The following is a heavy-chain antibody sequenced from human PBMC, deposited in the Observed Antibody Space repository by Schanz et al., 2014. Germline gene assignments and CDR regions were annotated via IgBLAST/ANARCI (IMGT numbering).Heavy chain of an antibody. J-gene: IGHJ6*02. D-gene: IGHD6-13*01. Sequence: QVQLVQSGAEVKKPGASVKVSCKASGHPFTAYSMHWVRQAPGQGLEWMGRINPNSGGTNYVENFQGRVTMTRDTSTSTVYMELSRLTSDDTALYYCARDGHSSIWDSYYFYGLDVWGQGTTVTVSS. V-gene: IGHV1-2*06. CDR1: GHPFTAYS. CDR2: INPNSGGT. CDR3: ARDGHSSIWDSYYFYGLDV.